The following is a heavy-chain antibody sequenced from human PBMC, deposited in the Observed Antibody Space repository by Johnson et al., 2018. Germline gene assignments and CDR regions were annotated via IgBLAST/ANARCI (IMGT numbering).Heavy chain of an antibody. CDR3: TTGGLPYAFDI. CDR2: IKSKTDGGTQ. V-gene: IGHV3-15*07. CDR1: GFTFSNAW. J-gene: IGHJ3*02. Sequence: VQLVESGGGLVKPGGSLRLSCAASGFTFSNAWMHWVRQAPGKGLEWVGRIKSKTDGGTQDYAAPLKGRFTISRDDSKNTLYLQMNSLKTEDTAVYYGTTGGLPYAFDIWGQGTMVTVSS.